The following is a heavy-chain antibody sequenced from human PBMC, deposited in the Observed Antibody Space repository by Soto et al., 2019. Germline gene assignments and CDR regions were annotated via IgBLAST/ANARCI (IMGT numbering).Heavy chain of an antibody. V-gene: IGHV1-18*04. D-gene: IGHD2-2*02. J-gene: IGHJ4*02. Sequence: ASVKVSCKASGYTFTSYGISWVRQAPGQGLEWMGWISAYNGNTNYAQKLQGRVTMTTDTSTSTAYMELRSLRSDDTAVYYCARDRKVVPAAIAGASFGYWGQGTLVTVSS. CDR2: ISAYNGNT. CDR3: ARDRKVVPAAIAGASFGY. CDR1: GYTFTSYG.